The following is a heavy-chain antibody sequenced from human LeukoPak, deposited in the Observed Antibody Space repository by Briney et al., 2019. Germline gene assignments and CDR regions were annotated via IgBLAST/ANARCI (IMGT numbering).Heavy chain of an antibody. J-gene: IGHJ6*03. CDR1: GGSISSYY. CDR3: ARAAQLNSGCDYYYYYYYMDV. Sequence: SETLSLTCTVSGGSISSYYWSWIRQPPGKGLEWIGYIYYSGSTNYNPSLKSRVTISVDTSKNQFSLKLSSVTAADTAVYYCARAAQLNSGCDYYYYYYYMDVWGKGTTATVSS. CDR2: IYYSGST. D-gene: IGHD5-12*01. V-gene: IGHV4-59*01.